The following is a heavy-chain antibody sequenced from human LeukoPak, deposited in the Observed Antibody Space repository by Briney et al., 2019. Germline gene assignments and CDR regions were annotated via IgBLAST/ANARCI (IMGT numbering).Heavy chain of an antibody. Sequence: PGGSLRLSCAASGFTFSNYWMSWVRQAPGKGLEWVANIKEDGSEKYYVDFVKGRFTISRDNASNSLYLQMNSLRAEDTAVYYCASGRQLGYWGQGTLVTVSS. V-gene: IGHV3-7*01. CDR1: GFTFSNYW. CDR2: IKEDGSEK. J-gene: IGHJ4*02. CDR3: ASGRQLGY. D-gene: IGHD6-13*01.